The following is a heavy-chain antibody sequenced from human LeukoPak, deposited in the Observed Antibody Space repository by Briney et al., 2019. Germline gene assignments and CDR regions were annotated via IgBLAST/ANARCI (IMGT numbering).Heavy chain of an antibody. Sequence: GGSLRLSCAASEFTFSSYSMNWVRQAPGKGLEWVSTISGTGDSTYYADSVRGRFTISRDNSKNTLYLQMNSLRAEDTAVYYCARDFAAYCSSTSCYTGCDYWGQGTLVTVSS. CDR2: ISGTGDST. CDR1: EFTFSSYS. V-gene: IGHV3-23*01. J-gene: IGHJ4*02. CDR3: ARDFAAYCSSTSCYTGCDY. D-gene: IGHD2-2*02.